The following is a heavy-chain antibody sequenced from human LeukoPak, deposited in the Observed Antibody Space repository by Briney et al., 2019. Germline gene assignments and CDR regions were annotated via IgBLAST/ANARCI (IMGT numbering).Heavy chain of an antibody. V-gene: IGHV3-48*01. CDR3: AKHLTYSYDSVGYYHSDY. CDR2: ISSSSSTI. CDR1: GFTFSSYS. J-gene: IGHJ4*02. D-gene: IGHD3-22*01. Sequence: GGSLRLSCAASGFTFSSYSMNWVRQAPGKGLEWVSYISSSSSTIYYADSVKGRFTISRDNSKNTLYLQMNSLRAEDTAVYYCAKHLTYSYDSVGYYHSDYWGQGTLVTVSS.